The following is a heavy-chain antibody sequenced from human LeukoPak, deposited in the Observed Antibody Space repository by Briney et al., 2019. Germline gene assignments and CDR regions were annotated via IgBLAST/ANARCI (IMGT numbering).Heavy chain of an antibody. J-gene: IGHJ4*02. Sequence: GGSLRLSCSASGFMFSSNWMSWVRLAPGKGLEWVANIKEDGTETYYVDSVKGRFTISRDNAKNSLYLQMNSLRVEDTAVYYCAKEGRSLQTYWGRGTLVTVSS. D-gene: IGHD5-24*01. CDR2: IKEDGTET. CDR1: GFMFSSNW. CDR3: AKEGRSLQTY. V-gene: IGHV3-7*03.